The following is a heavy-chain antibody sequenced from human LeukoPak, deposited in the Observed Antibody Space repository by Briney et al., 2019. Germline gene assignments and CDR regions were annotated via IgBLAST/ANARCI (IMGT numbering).Heavy chain of an antibody. V-gene: IGHV4-59*01. CDR2: IYYTGST. Sequence: PSETLSLTCTVSGGSISSYYWSWIRQPPGKGLEWIGYIYYTGSTNYNPSLKSRVSISVDTSKNQFSLKLSSVTAADTAVYYCARARNSGYDQVDYWGQGTLVTVSS. D-gene: IGHD5-12*01. CDR3: ARARNSGYDQVDY. CDR1: GGSISSYY. J-gene: IGHJ4*02.